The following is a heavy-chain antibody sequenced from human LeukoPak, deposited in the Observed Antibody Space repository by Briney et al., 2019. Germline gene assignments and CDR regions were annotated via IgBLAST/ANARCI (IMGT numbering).Heavy chain of an antibody. Sequence: ASVKVSCKASGYTFTGYYMHWVRQAPGQGLEWMGWINPNSGGTNYAQKFQGRVTMTRDTSISTAYMELSRLRSDDTAVYYCAREEGDSGSYSNYWGQGTLITVS. CDR3: AREEGDSGSYSNY. D-gene: IGHD1-26*01. CDR2: INPNSGGT. J-gene: IGHJ4*02. V-gene: IGHV1-2*02. CDR1: GYTFTGYY.